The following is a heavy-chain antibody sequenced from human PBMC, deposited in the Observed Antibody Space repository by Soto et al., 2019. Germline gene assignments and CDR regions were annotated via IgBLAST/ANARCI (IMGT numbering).Heavy chain of an antibody. J-gene: IGHJ5*02. V-gene: IGHV1-18*04. CDR1: GYTFTSYG. D-gene: IGHD2-21*02. Sequence: ASVKVSCKASGYTFTSYGISWVRQAPGQGLEWMGWISAYNGNTNYAQKLQGRVTMTTDTSTSTAYMELRSLRSDDTAVYYCASSSLAYCGGDCSWFDPWGQGTLVTVSS. CDR2: ISAYNGNT. CDR3: ASSSLAYCGGDCSWFDP.